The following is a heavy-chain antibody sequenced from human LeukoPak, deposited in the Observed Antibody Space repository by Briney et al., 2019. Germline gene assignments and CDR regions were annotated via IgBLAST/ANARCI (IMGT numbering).Heavy chain of an antibody. CDR2: IIPIFGTA. D-gene: IGHD3-16*01. V-gene: IGHV1-69*13. CDR3: TTRACHAGGCSSSFYYYYGLHF. Sequence: ASVKVSCKASGNSISNYAASWVRQAPGQEFEWMGGIIPIFGTADYAQKFQGRVTITADQSTSTTYMALSSLKSEDTATYYCTTRACHAGGCSSSFYYYYGLHFWGQGTTVSVSS. J-gene: IGHJ6*02. CDR1: GNSISNYA.